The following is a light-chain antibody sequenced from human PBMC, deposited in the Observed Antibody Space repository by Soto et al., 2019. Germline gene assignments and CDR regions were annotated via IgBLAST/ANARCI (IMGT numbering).Light chain of an antibody. J-gene: IGLJ2*01. Sequence: QPVLTQSPSASASLGASVKLTGTLSSGHSSYAIAWHQQQPEKGPRYLMKLDSDGSHTKGDAIPDRFSGSSSGAERYLTISSLQSEDEADYYCQTWGTGIHVVFGGGTQLTVL. CDR1: SGHSSYA. CDR3: QTWGTGIHVV. V-gene: IGLV4-69*01. CDR2: LDSDGSH.